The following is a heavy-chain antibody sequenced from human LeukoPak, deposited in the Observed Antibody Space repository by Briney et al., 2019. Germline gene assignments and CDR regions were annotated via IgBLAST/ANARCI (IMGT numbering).Heavy chain of an antibody. Sequence: SVKVSCKASGGTFSSYAISWVRQAPGQGLEWMGGIIPIFGTANYAQKFQGRVTITADESTSTAYMELSSLRSEDTAVYYCARDLYSSSSLGLNWFDPWGQGTLVTVSS. J-gene: IGHJ5*02. CDR2: IIPIFGTA. V-gene: IGHV1-69*13. D-gene: IGHD6-13*01. CDR3: ARDLYSSSSLGLNWFDP. CDR1: GGTFSSYA.